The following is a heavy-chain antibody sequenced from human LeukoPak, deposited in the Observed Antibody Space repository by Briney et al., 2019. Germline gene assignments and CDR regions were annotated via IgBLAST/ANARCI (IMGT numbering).Heavy chain of an antibody. CDR1: GVSISSSNW. D-gene: IGHD3-3*01. J-gene: IGHJ4*02. CDR2: IYHSGST. Sequence: PSETLSLTCAVSGVSISSSNWWSWVRQPPGKGLEWIGEIYHSGSTNYNPSLKSRVTISVDKSKNQFSLKLSSVTAADTAVYYCARGRKRFLEWLLGRRFDYWGQGTLVTVSS. CDR3: ARGRKRFLEWLLGRRFDY. V-gene: IGHV4-4*02.